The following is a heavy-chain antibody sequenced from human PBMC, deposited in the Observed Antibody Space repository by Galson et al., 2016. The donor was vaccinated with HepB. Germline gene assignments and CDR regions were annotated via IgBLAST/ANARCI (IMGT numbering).Heavy chain of an antibody. CDR2: IYFSGST. D-gene: IGHD3-22*01. CDR1: GGSISSSDSY. V-gene: IGHV4-39*02. J-gene: IGHJ4*02. Sequence: SETLSLTCGVSGGSISSSDSYWGWIRQPPGKGLEWIGKIYFSGSTYYNPSLKSRVTISVDTSKNHFSLNLGSVTAADTAIYYCVRILGGSYNTRGYYPARSYYFDCWGQGTLVTVSS. CDR3: VRILGGSYNTRGYYPARSYYFDC.